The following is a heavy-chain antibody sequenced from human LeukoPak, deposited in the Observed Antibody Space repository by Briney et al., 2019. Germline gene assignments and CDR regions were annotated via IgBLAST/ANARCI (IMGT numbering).Heavy chain of an antibody. V-gene: IGHV3-30*02. Sequence: GGSLRPSCAASGFTFSSYGMHWVRQAPGKGLEWVAFIRYDGSNKYYADSVKGRFTISRDNSKNSLYLQMNSPRAEDTAVYYCARDWGSSDDNWGQGTLVTVSS. CDR1: GFTFSSYG. CDR2: IRYDGSNK. D-gene: IGHD6-6*01. J-gene: IGHJ4*02. CDR3: ARDWGSSDDN.